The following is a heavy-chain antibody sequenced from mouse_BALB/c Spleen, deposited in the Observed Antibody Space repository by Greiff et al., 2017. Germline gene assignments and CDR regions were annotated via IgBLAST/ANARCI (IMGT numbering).Heavy chain of an antibody. CDR3: ARPSSTADYFDY. CDR1: GYTFTSYY. D-gene: IGHD1-2*01. V-gene: IGHV1S56*01. CDR2: IYPGNVNT. Sequence: QVHVKQSGPELVKPGASVRISCKASGYTFTSYYIHWVKQRPGQGLEWIGWIYPGNVNTKYNEKFKGKATLTADKSSSTAYMQLSSLTSEDSAVYFCARPSSTADYFDYWGQGTTLTVSS. J-gene: IGHJ2*01.